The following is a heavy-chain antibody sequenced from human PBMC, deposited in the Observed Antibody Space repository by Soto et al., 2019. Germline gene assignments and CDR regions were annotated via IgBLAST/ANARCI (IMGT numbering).Heavy chain of an antibody. CDR2: IYYSGST. D-gene: IGHD6-6*01. V-gene: IGHV4-31*03. CDR1: GGSISSGGYY. J-gene: IGHJ6*02. CDR3: ARDRGVEQLVPPSYYYYGMDV. Sequence: KPSETLSLTCTVSGGSISSGGYYWSWIRQHPGKGLEWIGYIYYSGSTYYNPSLKSRVTISVDTSKNQFSLKLSSVTAADTAVYYCARDRGVEQLVPPSYYYYGMDVWGQGTTVTVSS.